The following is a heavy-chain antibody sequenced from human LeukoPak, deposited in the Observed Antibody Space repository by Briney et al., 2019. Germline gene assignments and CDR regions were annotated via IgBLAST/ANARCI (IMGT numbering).Heavy chain of an antibody. D-gene: IGHD3-22*01. Sequence: GGSLRLSCAASGFTFNNYAMNWVRQAPGKGLEWVSVISGSGGTTYYADSVKGRFTISRDSSKNTLYLQMNGLRAEDTALYYCAKDRSAIITWSDYWGQGTLVTVSS. CDR3: AKDRSAIITWSDY. J-gene: IGHJ4*02. CDR2: ISGSGGTT. V-gene: IGHV3-23*01. CDR1: GFTFNNYA.